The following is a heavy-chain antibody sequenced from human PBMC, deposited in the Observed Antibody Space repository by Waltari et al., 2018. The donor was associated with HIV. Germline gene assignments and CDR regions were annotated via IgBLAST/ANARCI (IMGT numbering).Heavy chain of an antibody. Sequence: QVQLQESGPGLVKSSQTLSLTCTVSGGSISSGGYYWNWIRQHPGKGLEWIGYIPHSGSTYYNPSLKSRVSISVNTSKNQFSLNLTSVTAADTAVYYCARVSDSYGTVFEYWGQGTLVSVSS. CDR2: IPHSGST. D-gene: IGHD3-10*01. V-gene: IGHV4-31*03. CDR1: GGSISSGGYY. CDR3: ARVSDSYGTVFEY. J-gene: IGHJ4*02.